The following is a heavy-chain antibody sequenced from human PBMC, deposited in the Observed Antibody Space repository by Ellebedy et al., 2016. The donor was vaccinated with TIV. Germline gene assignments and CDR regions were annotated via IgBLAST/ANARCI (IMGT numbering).Heavy chain of an antibody. J-gene: IGHJ6*02. CDR2: ISYSGGT. V-gene: IGHV4-59*01. CDR1: GGSIRSYH. Sequence: GSLRLSCTVSGGSIRSYHWSWIRQTPGKGLEWIAYISYSGGTKYNPSLKSRVTISMDTSKNQFSLKLNSVTAADTAVYYCARDRMTNYFYGMDVWGHGTTVTVSS. CDR3: ARDRMTNYFYGMDV.